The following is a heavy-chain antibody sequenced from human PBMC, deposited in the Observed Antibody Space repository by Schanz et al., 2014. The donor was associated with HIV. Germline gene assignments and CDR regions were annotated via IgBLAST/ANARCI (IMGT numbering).Heavy chain of an antibody. V-gene: IGHV3-20*04. CDR2: INWSGSST. CDR1: GFIFQDYA. J-gene: IGHJ6*02. D-gene: IGHD4-4*01. CDR3: ARDRLHPGNGMDV. Sequence: EVQLVESGGGVVRPGGSLRLSCAASGFIFQDYAMSWVRQAPGKGLEWVSGINWSGSSTAYADSVKGRFTISRDNAKKSLYLQVNSLRAEDTAVYYCARDRLHPGNGMDVWGQGTTVTVSS.